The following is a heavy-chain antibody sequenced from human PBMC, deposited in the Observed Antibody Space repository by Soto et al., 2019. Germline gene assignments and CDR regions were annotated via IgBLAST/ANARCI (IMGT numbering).Heavy chain of an antibody. Sequence: EVQLLESGGGLVQPGGSLRLSCAASGFTFSSYAMSWVRQAPGKGLEWVSAISGSGGSTYYADSVKGRFTISRDNSMNTLYLHMNSLRSEDPAVYYCAYRGSDQLWYFDYWGQVTLVTVAS. CDR2: ISGSGGST. D-gene: IGHD5-18*01. CDR3: AYRGSDQLWYFDY. V-gene: IGHV3-23*01. CDR1: GFTFSSYA. J-gene: IGHJ4*02.